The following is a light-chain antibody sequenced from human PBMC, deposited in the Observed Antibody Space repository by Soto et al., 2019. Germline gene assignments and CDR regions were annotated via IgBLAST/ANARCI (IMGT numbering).Light chain of an antibody. Sequence: VVLTQSPGTLSLSPGARATLSGRATQSVGRIPIAWYHQRPGQAPRLLIYDTSSRATGIPDSFSGSGSGTAFTLTINGLEPEDFAVYYCQRYDESPCAFGPGTKVDI. CDR3: QRYDESPCA. V-gene: IGKV3-20*01. J-gene: IGKJ3*01. CDR2: DTS. CDR1: QSVGRIP.